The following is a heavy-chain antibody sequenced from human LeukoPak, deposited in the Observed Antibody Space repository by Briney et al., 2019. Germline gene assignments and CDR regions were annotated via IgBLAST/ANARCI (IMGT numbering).Heavy chain of an antibody. D-gene: IGHD6-13*01. CDR1: GDSVSSKSAA. V-gene: IGHV6-1*01. CDR3: ARGLTCSWYSQAFDY. J-gene: IGHJ4*02. Sequence: SQTLSLTCALAGDSVSSKSAAWNWIRQSPSKGLEWLGRTYYRSKWYNDYALSVKSRITINPDTSKNQFSLQLNSVTPEDTAVYYCARGLTCSWYSQAFDYWGQGTLVTVSS. CDR2: TYYRSKWYN.